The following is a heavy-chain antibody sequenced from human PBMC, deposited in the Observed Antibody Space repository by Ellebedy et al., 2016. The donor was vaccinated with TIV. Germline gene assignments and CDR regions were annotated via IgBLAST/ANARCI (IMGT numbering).Heavy chain of an antibody. CDR3: VKDSSSYYNWFDP. Sequence: GESLKISCSASGFTFSNFAMHWVRQAPGKGLEYVSAISSNGGDTYYSDSVKGRFTISRDNSKNTRYLQMSSLRAEDTAVYYCVKDSSSYYNWFDPWGQGTLVTVSS. CDR2: ISSNGGDT. D-gene: IGHD3-22*01. V-gene: IGHV3-64D*09. CDR1: GFTFSNFA. J-gene: IGHJ5*02.